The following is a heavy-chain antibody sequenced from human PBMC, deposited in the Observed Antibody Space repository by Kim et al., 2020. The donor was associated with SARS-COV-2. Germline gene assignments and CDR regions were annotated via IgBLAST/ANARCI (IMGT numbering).Heavy chain of an antibody. J-gene: IGHJ5*02. Sequence: GESLKISCKGSGYSFTSYWIGWVRQMPGKGLEWMGIIYPGDSDTRYSPSFQGQVTISADKSISTAYLQWSSLKASDTAMYYCARQGSYGISNRWGTNWFDPWGQGTLVTVSS. D-gene: IGHD5-18*01. CDR3: ARQGSYGISNRWGTNWFDP. CDR2: IYPGDSDT. CDR1: GYSFTSYW. V-gene: IGHV5-51*01.